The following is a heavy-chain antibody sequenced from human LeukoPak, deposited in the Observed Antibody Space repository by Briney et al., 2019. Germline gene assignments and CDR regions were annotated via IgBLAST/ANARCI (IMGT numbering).Heavy chain of an antibody. CDR2: IIPIFGTA. Sequence: SVKVSCKASGGTFSSYAISWVRQAPGQGFEWMGGIIPIFGTANYAQKFQGRVTITTDESTSTAYMELSSLRSEDTAVYYCAISGGVLRFLEWLLLDYWGQGTLVTVSS. D-gene: IGHD3-3*01. J-gene: IGHJ4*02. CDR3: AISGGVLRFLEWLLLDY. V-gene: IGHV1-69*05. CDR1: GGTFSSYA.